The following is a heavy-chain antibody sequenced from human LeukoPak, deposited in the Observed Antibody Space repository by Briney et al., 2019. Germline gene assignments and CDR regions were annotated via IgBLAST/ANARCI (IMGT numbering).Heavy chain of an antibody. D-gene: IGHD6-13*01. J-gene: IGHJ4*02. V-gene: IGHV3-64*01. CDR3: ARVGAAAGTFVGAPFDY. Sequence: GGSLRLSCAASGFTFRTYAMHWVRQAPGKGLEYVSSITSNGGSTYYANSVKGRFTISRDNSKNTLYLQMGSLRPEDMAVYYCARVGAAAGTFVGAPFDYWGQGTLVTVSS. CDR2: ITSNGGST. CDR1: GFTFRTYA.